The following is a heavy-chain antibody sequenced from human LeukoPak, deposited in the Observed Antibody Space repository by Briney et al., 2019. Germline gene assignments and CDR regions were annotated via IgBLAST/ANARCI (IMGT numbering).Heavy chain of an antibody. CDR1: GGSISSSGYQ. Sequence: SETLSLTCSVSGGSISSSGYQWAWIRQPPGKGLEWIGTILYSGTSYYNPSLKSRVIISVDMSKNQFSLELNSVTAADTAVYYCARHHCSGGSCYGLGYCGQGTLVTVSS. D-gene: IGHD2-15*01. CDR2: ILYSGTS. J-gene: IGHJ4*02. V-gene: IGHV4-39*01. CDR3: ARHHCSGGSCYGLGY.